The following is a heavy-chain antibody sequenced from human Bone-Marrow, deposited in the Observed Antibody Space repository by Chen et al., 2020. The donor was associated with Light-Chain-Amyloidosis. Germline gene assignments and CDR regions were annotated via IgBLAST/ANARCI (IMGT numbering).Heavy chain of an antibody. CDR2: INPDGTRV. CDR3: SREFTGYDDY. V-gene: IGHV3-74*01. J-gene: IGHJ4*02. D-gene: IGHD5-12*01. Sequence: DVKLLESGGGLVQPGGSLRHSCAASGLTFRTSWMHWVRQAPGKGLVWVSRINPDGTRVDYADSVRGRFTISRDDAKSTVYLQMNSLRAEDTAVYYCSREFTGYDDYWGQGTLVTVSS. CDR1: GLTFRTSW.